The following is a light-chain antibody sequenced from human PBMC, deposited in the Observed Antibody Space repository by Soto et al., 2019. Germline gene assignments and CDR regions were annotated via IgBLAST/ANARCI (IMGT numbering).Light chain of an antibody. CDR3: MQGPSGFT. V-gene: IGKV2-28*01. Sequence: DLVMTQSPLSLPVTPGEPASISCRSSQSLLHSNGYNYLEWYLQKPGQSPQLLIDLGSDRASGVPDRFSGSGSGTDFTRKISRVEAEDVVVYYCMQGPSGFTFGPGTKVEIK. CDR1: QSLLHSNGYNY. CDR2: LGS. J-gene: IGKJ3*01.